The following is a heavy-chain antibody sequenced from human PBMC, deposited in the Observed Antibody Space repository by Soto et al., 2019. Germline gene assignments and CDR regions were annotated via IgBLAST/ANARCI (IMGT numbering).Heavy chain of an antibody. CDR2: IKNKANSNTT. V-gene: IGHV3-72*01. D-gene: IGHD6-19*01. CDR1: GFTFSDHY. J-gene: IGHJ5*02. CDR3: TRGRLGSSRSSYH. Sequence: EVQLVESGGGLVQPAGSLRLSCAASGFTFSDHYMDWVRQAPGKGLEWVGCIKNKANSNTTEYAAPLKGRFIISRDDSKNSVVLQINRLKPDVTDVYYCTRGRLGSSRSSYHWCQGILVTVSS.